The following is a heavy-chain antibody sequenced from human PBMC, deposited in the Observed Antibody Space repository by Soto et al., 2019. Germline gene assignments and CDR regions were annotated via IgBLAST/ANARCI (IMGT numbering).Heavy chain of an antibody. J-gene: IGHJ4*02. CDR3: ARENGERGSYGFDY. CDR2: ISYDGSNK. D-gene: IGHD5-18*01. CDR1: GFTFSSYA. Sequence: PGGSLRLSCAASGFTFSSYAMHWVRRAPGKGLEWVAVISYDGSNKYYADSVKGRFTISRDNSKNTLYLQMNSLRAEDTAVYYCARENGERGSYGFDYWGQGTLVTVSS. V-gene: IGHV3-30-3*01.